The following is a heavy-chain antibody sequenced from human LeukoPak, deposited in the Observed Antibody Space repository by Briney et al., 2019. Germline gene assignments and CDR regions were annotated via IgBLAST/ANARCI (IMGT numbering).Heavy chain of an antibody. CDR3: AKGRDISDIVVVIKTGLDY. J-gene: IGHJ4*02. CDR1: GFTFSSYA. D-gene: IGHD3-22*01. CDR2: ISDSGGSK. Sequence: AGGSLRLSCAASGFTFSSYAMSWVRQAPGKGLEWVSAISDSGGSKYYADSVKGRFTISRDNSKNTLYLQMNSLRAEDTAVYYCAKGRDISDIVVVIKTGLDYWGQGTLVTVSS. V-gene: IGHV3-23*01.